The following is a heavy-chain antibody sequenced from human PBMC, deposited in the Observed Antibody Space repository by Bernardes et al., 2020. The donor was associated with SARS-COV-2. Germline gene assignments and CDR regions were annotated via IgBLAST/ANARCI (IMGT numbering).Heavy chain of an antibody. CDR2: IYPGDSDT. V-gene: IGHV5-51*01. CDR3: ARRITIFGVGMDV. D-gene: IGHD3-3*01. Sequence: GESLTISCKGSGYSFTSYWIGWVRQMPGTGLEWMGIIYPGDSDTRYSPSFQGQVTISADKSISTAYLQWSSLKASDTAMYYCARRITIFGVGMDVWGQGTTVTVSS. J-gene: IGHJ6*02. CDR1: GYSFTSYW.